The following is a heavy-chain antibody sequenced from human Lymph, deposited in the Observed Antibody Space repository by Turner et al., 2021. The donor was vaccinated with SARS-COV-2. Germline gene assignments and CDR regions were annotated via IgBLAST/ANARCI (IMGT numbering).Heavy chain of an antibody. D-gene: IGHD2-21*02. Sequence: QGQLQESCTRLVEPLEAVSLTCTVSGGSMNRNYWSWIRQPPGKRLEWIGYIYYRGSTNYHSSLKSRVTISVDTSKIQFSLTLTSVTAADTAIYYCARETVNNWFDPWGQGILVTVSS. CDR2: IYYRGST. V-gene: IGHV4-59*01. CDR3: ARETVNNWFDP. CDR1: GGSMNRNY. J-gene: IGHJ5*02.